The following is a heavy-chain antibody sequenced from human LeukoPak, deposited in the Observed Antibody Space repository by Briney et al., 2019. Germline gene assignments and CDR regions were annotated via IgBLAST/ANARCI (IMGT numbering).Heavy chain of an antibody. D-gene: IGHD3-10*01. J-gene: IGHJ5*02. Sequence: SETLSLTCTVSGGSISSYYWSWIRQPPGKGLEWIGYIYYSGSINYNPSLKSRVTISVDTSKNQFSLKLSSVTAADTAVYYCARNYGPGSYPRFNWFDPWGQGTLVTVSS. V-gene: IGHV4-59*08. CDR3: ARNYGPGSYPRFNWFDP. CDR1: GGSISSYY. CDR2: IYYSGSI.